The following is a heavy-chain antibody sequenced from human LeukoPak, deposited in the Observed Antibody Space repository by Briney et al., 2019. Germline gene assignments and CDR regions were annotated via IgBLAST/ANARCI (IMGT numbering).Heavy chain of an antibody. CDR2: INPSGGST. CDR3: ARDGSHYGDSDY. J-gene: IGHJ4*02. CDR1: GYTFSSYH. Sequence: ASVKVSCRASGYTFSSYHMHWVRQAPGQGFEWMAIINPSGGSTTYAQNFQGRVTVTSDMSTSTVYMELRNLRSDDTAMYYCARDGSHYGDSDYWGQGTLVTVSS. V-gene: IGHV1-46*01. D-gene: IGHD4-17*01.